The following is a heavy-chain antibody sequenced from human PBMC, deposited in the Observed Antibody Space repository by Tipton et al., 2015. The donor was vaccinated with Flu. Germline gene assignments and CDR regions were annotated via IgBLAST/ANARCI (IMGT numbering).Heavy chain of an antibody. Sequence: TLSLTCAVYGGSLSGYYWAWIRQPPGKGLEWIGEINHSGSSNYNPSLTSRVTISVDTSNNQFSLRLSSVTAADTAVYYCARERIGATEARGYNDWGQGTPVTVSS. V-gene: IGHV4-34*01. CDR1: GGSLSGYY. CDR3: ARERIGATEARGYND. CDR2: INHSGSS. J-gene: IGHJ1*01. D-gene: IGHD5-12*01.